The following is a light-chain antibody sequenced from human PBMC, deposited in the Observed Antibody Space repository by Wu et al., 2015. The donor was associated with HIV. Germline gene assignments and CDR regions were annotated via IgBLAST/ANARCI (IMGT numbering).Light chain of an antibody. J-gene: IGKJ4*01. CDR3: QQYYTFPFT. CDR1: QDIGSY. CDR2: AAS. Sequence: AIQLTQSPSSLSASTGDKVTITCRASQDIGSYLGWYQQKPGRAPKLIIYAASTLESGVPSRFTGSGSGTHFSLTITCLQSEDFATYYCQQYYTFPFTFGGGTKVDVK. V-gene: IGKV1-8*01.